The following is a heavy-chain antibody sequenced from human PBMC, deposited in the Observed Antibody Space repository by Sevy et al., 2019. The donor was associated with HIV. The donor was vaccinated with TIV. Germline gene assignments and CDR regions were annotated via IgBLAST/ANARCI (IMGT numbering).Heavy chain of an antibody. CDR3: ARDLEFYDYGAYGPAFMPDF. Sequence: GGSLRLSCAASGFTFSSFGMHWVRQAPGKGLEWLAVIWFDGSNTYYSDSVKGRFTISRDIAKNTLHLQMNSLRAEDTAVYYCARDLEFYDYGAYGPAFMPDFWGHGTLVTVSS. CDR1: GFTFSSFG. CDR2: IWFDGSNT. D-gene: IGHD4-17*01. V-gene: IGHV3-33*01. J-gene: IGHJ4*01.